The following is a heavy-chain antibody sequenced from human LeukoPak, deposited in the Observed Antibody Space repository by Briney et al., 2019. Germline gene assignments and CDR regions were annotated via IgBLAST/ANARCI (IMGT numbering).Heavy chain of an antibody. Sequence: PSETLSLTCAVYGGSFSGYYWSWIRQPPGKGLEWIGKINHSGSTNYNPSLKSRVTISVDTSKNQFSLKLSSVTAADTAVYCCARGGYGGSSWYFDYWGQGTLVTVSS. CDR2: INHSGST. D-gene: IGHD1-26*01. CDR3: ARGGYGGSSWYFDY. CDR1: GGSFSGYY. J-gene: IGHJ4*02. V-gene: IGHV4-34*01.